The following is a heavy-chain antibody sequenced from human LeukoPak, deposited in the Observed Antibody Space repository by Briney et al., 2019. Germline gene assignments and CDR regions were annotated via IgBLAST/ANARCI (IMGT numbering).Heavy chain of an antibody. CDR2: INPNSGGT. J-gene: IGHJ4*02. D-gene: IGHD2-15*01. V-gene: IGHV1-2*02. Sequence: ASVKVFCKASGYTFTAYYMHWVRQAPGQGLEWMGWINPNSGGTNYAQNFQGRVTMTRDTSISTAYMELSRLTSDDTAVYYCARGDIYWDCWGQGTQVTVSS. CDR1: GYTFTAYY. CDR3: ARGDIYWDC.